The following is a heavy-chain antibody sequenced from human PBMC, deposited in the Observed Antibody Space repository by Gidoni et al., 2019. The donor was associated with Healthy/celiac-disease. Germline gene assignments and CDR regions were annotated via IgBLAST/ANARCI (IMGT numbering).Heavy chain of an antibody. D-gene: IGHD3-22*01. Sequence: EVQLVESGGGLVKPGGSLRLSCAASGFTFSSDSMNWVRQAPGKGLEWVSSISSSSSYIYYADSVKGRFTISRDNAKNSLYLQMNSLRAEDTAVYYCARDPTSWGYDSSGYPPFDYWGQGTLVTVSS. V-gene: IGHV3-21*01. CDR2: ISSSSSYI. J-gene: IGHJ4*02. CDR1: GFTFSSDS. CDR3: ARDPTSWGYDSSGYPPFDY.